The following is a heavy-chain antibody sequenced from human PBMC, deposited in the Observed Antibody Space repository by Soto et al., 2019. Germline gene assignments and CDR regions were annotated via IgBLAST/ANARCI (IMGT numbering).Heavy chain of an antibody. V-gene: IGHV3-15*07. CDR3: TTDSPFTMISI. J-gene: IGHJ4*02. Sequence: EVQLVESGGGLVKPGGSIRLSCAASGFTFSNAWMNWVRQAPGKGLEWVGRIKSKTDGGTTDYAAPVKGRLTISRDDSKHTLYLQMNSLKTEDTAVYYCTTDSPFTMISIWGQGTLVTVSS. D-gene: IGHD3-22*01. CDR1: GFTFSNAW. CDR2: IKSKTDGGTT.